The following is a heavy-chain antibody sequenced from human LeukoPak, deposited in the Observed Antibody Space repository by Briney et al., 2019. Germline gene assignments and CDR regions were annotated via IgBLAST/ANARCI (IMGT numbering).Heavy chain of an antibody. CDR1: GGSISSGGYY. V-gene: IGHV4-30-2*01. CDR2: IYHSGST. CDR3: AETKGGGGRTIAFDI. Sequence: SQTLSLTCTVSGGSISSGGYYWSWIRQPPGKGLEWIGYIYHSGSTYYNPSVKGRVTISADRSKNQFSLKLSSVTAADTAVYYFAETKGGGGRTIAFDIWGQGTM. D-gene: IGHD1/OR15-1a*01. J-gene: IGHJ3*02.